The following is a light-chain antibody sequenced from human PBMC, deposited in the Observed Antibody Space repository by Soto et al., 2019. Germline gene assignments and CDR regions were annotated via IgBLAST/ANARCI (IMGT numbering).Light chain of an antibody. CDR2: EIS. CDR1: SNDVGGYNY. J-gene: IGLJ2*01. Sequence: QSALTQPPSASGSPGQSVTISCTGTSNDVGGYNYVSWYQQHPGNAPNLMIHEISKRPSGVPDRFSGSKSGNTASLTVSGLLTEDAADYYGSSYGGANAVVFGGGTKLTVL. CDR3: SSYGGANAVV. V-gene: IGLV2-8*01.